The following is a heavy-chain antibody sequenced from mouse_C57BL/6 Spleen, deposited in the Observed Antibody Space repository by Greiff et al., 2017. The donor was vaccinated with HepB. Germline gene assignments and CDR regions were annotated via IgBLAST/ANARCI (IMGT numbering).Heavy chain of an antibody. Sequence: EVKVVESGPELVKPGDSVKISCKASGYSFTGYFMNWVMQSHGKSLEWIGRINPYNGDTFYNQKFKGKATLTVDKSSSTAHMELRSLTSEDSAVYYCAKGYYDYDGGMDYWGQGTSVTVSS. CDR1: GYSFTGYF. J-gene: IGHJ4*01. CDR3: AKGYYDYDGGMDY. V-gene: IGHV1-20*01. CDR2: INPYNGDT. D-gene: IGHD2-4*01.